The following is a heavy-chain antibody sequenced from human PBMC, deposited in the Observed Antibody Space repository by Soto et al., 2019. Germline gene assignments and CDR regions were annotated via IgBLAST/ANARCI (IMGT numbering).Heavy chain of an antibody. CDR1: GFTFSSYA. Sequence: GGSLRLSCAASGFTFSSYAMSWVRQAPGKGLEWVSAISGSGGSTYYADSVKGRFTISRDNSKNTLYQQMNSLRAEDAAVYYWASPLLSSDYSFDIWGQGTMVTVSS. V-gene: IGHV3-23*01. CDR3: ASPLLSSDYSFDI. J-gene: IGHJ3*02. D-gene: IGHD3-22*01. CDR2: ISGSGGST.